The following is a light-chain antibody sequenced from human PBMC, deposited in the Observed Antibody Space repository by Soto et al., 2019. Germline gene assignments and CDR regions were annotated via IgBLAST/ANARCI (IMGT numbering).Light chain of an antibody. CDR1: QSLSSS. Sequence: ETMMTQSPGTVSVSRGERATLSCRASQSLSSSLAWYQQKPGQAPRLLIYGASTRATGIPARFSGSGSGTEFTLTISSLQSEDFAVYYCQQYNNWPPWTFGQGTKVDI. J-gene: IGKJ1*01. CDR3: QQYNNWPPWT. CDR2: GAS. V-gene: IGKV3-15*01.